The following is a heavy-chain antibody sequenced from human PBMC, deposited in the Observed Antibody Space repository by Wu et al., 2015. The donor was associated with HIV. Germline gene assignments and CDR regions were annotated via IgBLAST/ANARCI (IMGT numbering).Heavy chain of an antibody. CDR3: AAEILVWLRLLLLNYYGMDV. J-gene: IGHJ6*02. Sequence: QLVQSGAEVKKPGASVKVSCKASGFTFTSSAMQWVRQARGQRLEWIGWIVVGSGNTNYAQKFQERSSPLPGTMSNKHSLYMGELKAALRSEDTAPVYYCAAEILVWLRLLLLNYYGMDVWGQGTTVTVSS. CDR2: IVVGSGNT. D-gene: IGHD3-22*01. CDR1: GFTFTSSA. V-gene: IGHV1-58*02.